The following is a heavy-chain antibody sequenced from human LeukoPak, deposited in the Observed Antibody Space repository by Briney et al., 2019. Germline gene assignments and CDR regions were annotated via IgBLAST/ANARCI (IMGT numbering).Heavy chain of an antibody. CDR1: GFTFSSYE. V-gene: IGHV3-48*03. CDR3: ARDNKVVVGTHAFDI. J-gene: IGHJ3*02. CDR2: ISTSDTII. D-gene: IGHD3-22*01. Sequence: GGSLRLSCAASGFTFSSYEMNWVRQAPGKGLEWVSFISTSDTIIYYADSVKGRFTISRDNAKNSLYLQMNSPRAEDTAVYYCARDNKVVVGTHAFDIWGQGTMVTVSS.